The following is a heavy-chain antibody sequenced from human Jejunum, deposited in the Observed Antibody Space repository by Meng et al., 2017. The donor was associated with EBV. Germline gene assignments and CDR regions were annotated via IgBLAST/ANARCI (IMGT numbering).Heavy chain of an antibody. D-gene: IGHD3-16*02. J-gene: IGHJ4*02. CDR2: ISSGSSFI. Sequence: LVGSGGGLVKPGGSLRLSCAASGFTFSSYSMNWVRQAPGKGLEWVSYISSGSSFIYYADSVKGRFTISRDDAKNSLSLQMNNLGADDTAVYYCVRDSSFNVHWGQGTLVTVSS. CDR1: GFTFSSYS. V-gene: IGHV3-21*02. CDR3: VRDSSFNVH.